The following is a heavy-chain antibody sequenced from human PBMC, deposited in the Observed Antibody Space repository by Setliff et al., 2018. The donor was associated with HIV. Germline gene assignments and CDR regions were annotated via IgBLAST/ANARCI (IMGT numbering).Heavy chain of an antibody. V-gene: IGHV1-18*01. CDR2: ISDYTGNT. CDR3: ARDYYGSGSYFILDY. CDR1: GYTFSSHG. J-gene: IGHJ4*02. Sequence: ASVKVSCKASGYTFSSHGITWVRQVPGQGLEWMGWISDYTGNTNYAQKFQARVTMTIDSSTTTAYMELRSLRADDTALYYCARDYYGSGSYFILDYWGPGTLVTVSS. D-gene: IGHD3-10*01.